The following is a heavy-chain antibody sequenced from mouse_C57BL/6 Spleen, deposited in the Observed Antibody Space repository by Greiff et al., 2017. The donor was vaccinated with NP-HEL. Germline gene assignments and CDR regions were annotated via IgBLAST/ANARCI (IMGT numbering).Heavy chain of an antibody. Sequence: VQLQESGPELVKPGASVKISCKASGYAFSSSWMNWVKQRPGKGLEWIGRIYPGDGDTNYNGKFKGKATLTADKSSSTAYMQLSSLTSEDSAVYFCARPYGSSGFAYWGQGTLVTVSA. CDR2: IYPGDGDT. CDR1: GYAFSSSW. J-gene: IGHJ3*01. CDR3: ARPYGSSGFAY. D-gene: IGHD1-1*01. V-gene: IGHV1-82*01.